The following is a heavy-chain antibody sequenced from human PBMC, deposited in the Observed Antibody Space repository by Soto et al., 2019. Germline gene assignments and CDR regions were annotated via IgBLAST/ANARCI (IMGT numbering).Heavy chain of an antibody. CDR1: GFTFDDYA. CDR2: ISWNSGSI. J-gene: IGHJ6*02. CDR3: AKDVSWNYLWYGMDV. Sequence: PGGSLRLSCAASGFTFDDYAMHWVRQAPGKGLEWVSGISWNSGSIGYADSVKGRFTISRDNAKNSLYLQMNSLRAEDTALYYCAKDVSWNYLWYGMDVWGQGTTVTVSS. V-gene: IGHV3-9*01. D-gene: IGHD1-7*01.